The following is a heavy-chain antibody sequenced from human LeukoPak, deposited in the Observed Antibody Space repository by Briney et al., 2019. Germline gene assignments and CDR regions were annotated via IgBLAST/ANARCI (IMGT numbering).Heavy chain of an antibody. V-gene: IGHV4-61*01. CDR2: IYYSGST. CDR3: ARDRVAAGEFDP. Sequence: SGTLSLTCTVSGGSVSSGSYYWSWIRQPPGKGLEWIGYIYYSGSTNYNPSLKSRVTMSVDTSKNQFSLKLSSVTAADTAVYYCARDRVAAGEFDPWGQGTLVTVSS. D-gene: IGHD6-25*01. J-gene: IGHJ5*02. CDR1: GGSVSSGSYY.